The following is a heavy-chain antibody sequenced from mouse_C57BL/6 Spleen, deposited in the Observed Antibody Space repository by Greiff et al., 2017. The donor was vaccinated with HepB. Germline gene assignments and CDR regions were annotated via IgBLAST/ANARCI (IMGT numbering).Heavy chain of an antibody. Sequence: EVHLVESGGGLVKPGGSLKLSCAASGFTFSSYAMSWVRQTPEKRLEWVATISDGGSYTYYPDNVKGRFTISRDNAKNNLYLQMSHLKSEDTAMYYCARDQGYGYDGYYFDYWGQGTTLTVSS. CDR1: GFTFSSYA. CDR3: ARDQGYGYDGYYFDY. CDR2: ISDGGSYT. J-gene: IGHJ2*01. V-gene: IGHV5-4*01. D-gene: IGHD2-2*01.